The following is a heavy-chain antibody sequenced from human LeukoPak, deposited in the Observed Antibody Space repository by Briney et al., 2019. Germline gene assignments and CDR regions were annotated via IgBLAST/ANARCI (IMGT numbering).Heavy chain of an antibody. CDR3: ARVVVSATSYFDY. Sequence: SETLSLTCTVSGGSVSSGSYYWSWIRQPPGKGLEWIGYIYYSGSTNYNPSLKSRVTISVDTSKNQFSLKLSSVTAADTAVYYCARVVVSATSYFDYWGRGTLVTVSS. CDR1: GGSVSSGSYY. V-gene: IGHV4-61*01. CDR2: IYYSGST. J-gene: IGHJ4*02. D-gene: IGHD2-21*01.